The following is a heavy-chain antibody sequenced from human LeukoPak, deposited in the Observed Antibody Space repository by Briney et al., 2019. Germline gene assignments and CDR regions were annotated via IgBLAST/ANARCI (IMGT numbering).Heavy chain of an antibody. CDR2: IYSGTST. CDR1: GFTISSNY. Sequence: QPSGSLRLSCAASGFTISSNYNNWVRKPPPKGLELVSVIYSGTSTYYADSVKGRFTISRDNSKNTLYLQMDSLRTEDTAVYYCASYGPYYYDSSGYYYSYYFDYWGQGTLVTVSS. J-gene: IGHJ4*02. D-gene: IGHD3-22*01. CDR3: ASYGPYYYDSSGYYYSYYFDY. V-gene: IGHV3-66*02.